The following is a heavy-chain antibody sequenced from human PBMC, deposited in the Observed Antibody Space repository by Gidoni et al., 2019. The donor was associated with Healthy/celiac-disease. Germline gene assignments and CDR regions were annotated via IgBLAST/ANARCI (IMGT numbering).Heavy chain of an antibody. Sequence: QVQLQQWGAGLLKPSATLSLTCAVYGGSFSGYYWSWIRQPPGKGLEWIGESNHSGSTNYNPSLKSRVTISVDTSKNQFSLKLSSVTAADTAVYYCARGWKWLGTARLDYWGQGTLVTVSS. CDR1: GGSFSGYY. CDR2: SNHSGST. D-gene: IGHD5-12*01. V-gene: IGHV4-34*01. CDR3: ARGWKWLGTARLDY. J-gene: IGHJ4*02.